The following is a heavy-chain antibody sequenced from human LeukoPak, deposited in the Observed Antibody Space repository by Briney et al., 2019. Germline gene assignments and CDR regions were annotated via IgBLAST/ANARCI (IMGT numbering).Heavy chain of an antibody. J-gene: IGHJ1*01. Sequence: GGSLRLSCAASGFTFSSYGMHWVRQAPGKGLEWVAVIWYDGSNKYYVDSVKGRFTISRDNSKNTLYLQMNSLRAEDTAVYYCAKDPTPYYGSGYQYFQHWGQGTLVTVSS. V-gene: IGHV3-33*06. CDR3: AKDPTPYYGSGYQYFQH. D-gene: IGHD3-10*01. CDR2: IWYDGSNK. CDR1: GFTFSSYG.